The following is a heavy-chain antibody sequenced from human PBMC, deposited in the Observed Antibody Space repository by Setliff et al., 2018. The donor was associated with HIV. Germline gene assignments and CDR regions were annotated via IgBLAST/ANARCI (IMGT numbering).Heavy chain of an antibody. CDR1: GGPISSSSYY. J-gene: IGHJ6*02. CDR2: FYYGGGT. V-gene: IGHV4-39*07. CDR3: AHSIPEDFNSSSWYKFYYGMDV. D-gene: IGHD6-13*01. Sequence: SETLSLTCTVSGGPISSSSYYWGWIRQPPGKGLEWIGYFYYGGGTYYNPSLKSRVTISVDSSKKQISLKLTNMDPVDTGTYYCAHSIPEDFNSSSWYKFYYGMDVWGQGTTVTVSS.